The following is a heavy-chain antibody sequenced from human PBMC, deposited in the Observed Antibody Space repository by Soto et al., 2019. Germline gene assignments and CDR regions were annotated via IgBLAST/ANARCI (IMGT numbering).Heavy chain of an antibody. V-gene: IGHV3-23*01. Sequence: GSLRLSCAASGFTFSNNAMSWVRQAPGKGLEWVSSISASGGTTYYADSVKGRFTISRDNSKNTLYLQMNSLRVEDTAVYYCANPPPTLESTIFYYYAMDVWGQGTTVTVSS. J-gene: IGHJ6*02. D-gene: IGHD1-26*01. CDR3: ANPPPTLESTIFYYYAMDV. CDR1: GFTFSNNA. CDR2: ISASGGTT.